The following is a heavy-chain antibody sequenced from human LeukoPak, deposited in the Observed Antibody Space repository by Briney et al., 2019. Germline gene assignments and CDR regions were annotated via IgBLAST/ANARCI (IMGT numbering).Heavy chain of an antibody. J-gene: IGHJ4*02. CDR1: GYSISSGYY. D-gene: IGHD3-22*01. V-gene: IGHV4-38-2*01. CDR2: IYHSGST. CDR3: ASPPPEPSGDYYDSSGYYFFDY. Sequence: PSETLSLTCAVSGYSISSGYYWGWIRQPPGKGLEWIGSIYHSGSTYYNPSLKSRVTISVDTSKNQFSLKLSSVTAADTAVYYCASPPPEPSGDYYDSSGYYFFDYWGQGTLVTVSS.